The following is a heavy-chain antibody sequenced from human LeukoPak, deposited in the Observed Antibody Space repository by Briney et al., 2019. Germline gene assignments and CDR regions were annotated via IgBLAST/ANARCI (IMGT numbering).Heavy chain of an antibody. Sequence: SVKVSCKASGGAFSSYDISWVRQAPGQGLEWTGGIIPIFGTANYAQKFQGRVTITADESTSTAYMELSSLRSEDTAVYYCASRKVGATIYYYYYYMDVWGKGTTVTVSS. CDR3: ASRKVGATIYYYYYYMDV. CDR1: GGAFSSYD. V-gene: IGHV1-69*13. J-gene: IGHJ6*03. D-gene: IGHD1-26*01. CDR2: IIPIFGTA.